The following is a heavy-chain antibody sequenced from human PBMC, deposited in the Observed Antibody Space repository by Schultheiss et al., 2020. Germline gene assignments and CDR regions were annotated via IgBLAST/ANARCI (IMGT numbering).Heavy chain of an antibody. CDR2: IYWDDDK. Sequence: SGPTLVKPTQTLTLTCTFSGFSLSTSGVGVGWIRQPPGKALEWLALIYWDDDKRYSPSLKSRLTITKDTSKNQVVLTMTNMDPVDTATYYCAHSLSLRVYDSSGYYFDYWGQGTLVTVSS. J-gene: IGHJ4*02. V-gene: IGHV2-5*02. CDR3: AHSLSLRVYDSSGYYFDY. CDR1: GFSLSTSGVG. D-gene: IGHD3-22*01.